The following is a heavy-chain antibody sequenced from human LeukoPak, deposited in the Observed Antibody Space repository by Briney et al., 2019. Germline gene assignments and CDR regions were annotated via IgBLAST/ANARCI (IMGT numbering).Heavy chain of an antibody. CDR2: INEGGSEK. CDR3: VSRACTITACYVASWRCFDY. CDR1: GLTFSRYW. V-gene: IGHV3-7*03. J-gene: IGHJ4*02. Sequence: GGSLRLSCEASGLTFSRYWLTWVRQAPGKGLEWVANINEGGSEKNYVDSVKGRFTISRDNAKSSLYLQMNNLRDDDTAVYHCVSRACTITACYVASWRCFDYWGQGTPVTVSS. D-gene: IGHD2-2*01.